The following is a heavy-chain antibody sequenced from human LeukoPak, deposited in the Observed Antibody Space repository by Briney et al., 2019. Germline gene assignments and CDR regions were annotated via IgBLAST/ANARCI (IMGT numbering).Heavy chain of an antibody. CDR3: ARGRRGVVAATPLASRYYYYMDV. V-gene: IGHV4-34*01. CDR1: GGSFSGYY. CDR2: INHSGST. Sequence: PSETLSLTCAVYGGSFSGYYWSWIRQPPGKGLEWIGEINHSGSTNYNPSLKRRVTISVDTSKNQFSLKLSSVTAADTAVYYCARGRRGVVAATPLASRYYYYMDVWGKGTTVTASS. D-gene: IGHD2-15*01. J-gene: IGHJ6*03.